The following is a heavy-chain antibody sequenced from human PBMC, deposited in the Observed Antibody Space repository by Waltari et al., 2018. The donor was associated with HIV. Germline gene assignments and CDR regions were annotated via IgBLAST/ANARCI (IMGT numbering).Heavy chain of an antibody. CDR3: VRGEKERMLRFLEYLPSGNFDY. CDR2: SKEDGSET. CDR1: GFSFSNYG. Sequence: EVQLVESGGGLVRPGGSLRLSCEASGFSFSNYGMHWVRQSPGKGVEWVAKSKEDGSETHYVDSVKGRFTISRDDAKNSLYLQMNSLTADDTAVYFCVRGEKERMLRFLEYLPSGNFDYWGQGTLVTVSS. D-gene: IGHD3-3*01. V-gene: IGHV3-7*01. J-gene: IGHJ4*02.